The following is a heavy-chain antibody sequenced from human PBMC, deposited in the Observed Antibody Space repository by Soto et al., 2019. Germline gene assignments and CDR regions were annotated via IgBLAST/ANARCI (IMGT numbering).Heavy chain of an antibody. CDR1: GFKFDYYW. J-gene: IGHJ4*02. D-gene: IGHD2-21*02. V-gene: IGHV3-74*01. Sequence: EVHLVASGGGLVQPGGSLRLSCVASGFKFDYYWMHWVRQAPGEGLMWVSRLQTDGSHPDYAASVKGRFTISRDNAKNFLCLQMNMLRVEATAVYYYGSGGDPGYGGQGTRVTVAS. CDR2: LQTDGSHP. CDR3: GSGGDPGY.